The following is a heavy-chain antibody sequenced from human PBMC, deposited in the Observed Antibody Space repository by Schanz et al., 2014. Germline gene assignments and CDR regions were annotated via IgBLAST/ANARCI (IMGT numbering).Heavy chain of an antibody. CDR1: GYSFTPFP. D-gene: IGHD6-13*01. V-gene: IGHV1-3*01. Sequence: QVQLVQSWAEVKGPGASVKVSCKASGYSFTPFPIHRVRQAPGQRLEWMGWINAGTGNTEYSQKFQGRVTITRDTLASTAYMEVSSLRSEDTAVYYCARDNLVSSSWYNYYGMDVWGQGTTVTVSS. CDR2: INAGTGNT. CDR3: ARDNLVSSSWYNYYGMDV. J-gene: IGHJ6*02.